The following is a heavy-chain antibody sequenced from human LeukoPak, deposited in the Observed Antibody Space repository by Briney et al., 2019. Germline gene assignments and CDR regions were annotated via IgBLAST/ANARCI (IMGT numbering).Heavy chain of an antibody. V-gene: IGHV1-8*01. CDR2: MNPNSGNT. Sequence: GASVKVSCKASGYTFTSYNINWVRQTTGQGLEWMGWMNPNSGNTGYAQKFQGRVTMTRNTSISTAYMELSSLRSEDTAVYYCARVAPRPSIITMVRGYNWFDPWGQGTLVTVSS. CDR3: ARVAPRPSIITMVRGYNWFDP. D-gene: IGHD3-10*01. CDR1: GYTFTSYN. J-gene: IGHJ5*02.